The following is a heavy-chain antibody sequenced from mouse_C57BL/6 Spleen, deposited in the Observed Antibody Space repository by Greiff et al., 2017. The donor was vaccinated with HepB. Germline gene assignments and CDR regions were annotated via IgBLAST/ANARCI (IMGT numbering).Heavy chain of an antibody. CDR2: IDPETGGT. Sequence: VQLQESGAELVRPGASVTLSCKASGYTFTDYEMHWVKQTPVHGLEWIGAIDPETGGTAYNQKFKGKAILTADKSSSTAYMELRSLTSEDSAVYYCTRDLGFRYYGSSYYYAMDYWGQGTSVTVSS. CDR1: GYTFTDYE. CDR3: TRDLGFRYYGSSYYYAMDY. V-gene: IGHV1-15*01. J-gene: IGHJ4*01. D-gene: IGHD1-1*01.